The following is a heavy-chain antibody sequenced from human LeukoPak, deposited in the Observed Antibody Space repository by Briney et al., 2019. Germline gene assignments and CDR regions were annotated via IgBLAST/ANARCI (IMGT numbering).Heavy chain of an antibody. CDR3: AKAANTVIFDY. D-gene: IGHD4-17*01. J-gene: IGHJ4*02. Sequence: GGSLRLSCAASGFTVSSNYMSWVRQAPGKGLEWVSVIYSGGSTYYADSVKGRFTISRDNSKNTLYLQMNSLRAEDTAVYYCAKAANTVIFDYWGQGTLVTVSS. CDR2: IYSGGST. V-gene: IGHV3-53*01. CDR1: GFTVSSNY.